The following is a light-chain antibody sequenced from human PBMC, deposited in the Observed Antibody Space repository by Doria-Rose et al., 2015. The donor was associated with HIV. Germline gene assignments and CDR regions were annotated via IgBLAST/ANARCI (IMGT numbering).Light chain of an antibody. Sequence: TQSPGALSLSPGERATLSCRASQRIKSSYLAWYQQKPGQAPRLLIYDASTRATGIPDRFSGSGSGTDFTLTISRLEPEDVAVYYCQQYGTSRGTFGQGTRLEIK. V-gene: IGKV3-20*01. CDR2: DAS. J-gene: IGKJ5*01. CDR1: QRIKSSY. CDR3: QQYGTSRGT.